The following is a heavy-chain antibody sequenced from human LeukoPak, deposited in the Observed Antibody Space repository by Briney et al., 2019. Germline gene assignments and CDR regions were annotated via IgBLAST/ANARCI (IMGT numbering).Heavy chain of an antibody. J-gene: IGHJ6*02. Sequence: ASVKVSCTASGYTFTSYGISWVRQAPGQGPEWMGWISAYNGNTNYAHNLQGRVTMTTDTTTSTAYMELRSLRSDATAVYYCARARTVAYYSYGMDVWGQGNTVTVSS. CDR1: GYTFTSYG. CDR3: ARARTVAYYSYGMDV. V-gene: IGHV1-18*01. CDR2: ISAYNGNT. D-gene: IGHD4-23*01.